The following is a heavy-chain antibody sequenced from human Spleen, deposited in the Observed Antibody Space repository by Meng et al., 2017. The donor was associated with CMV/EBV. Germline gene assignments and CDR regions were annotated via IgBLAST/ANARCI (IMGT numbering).Heavy chain of an antibody. D-gene: IGHD3-3*01. CDR3: ARGSRRPLGSGYLFDY. CDR2: IYTSGST. J-gene: IGHJ4*02. Sequence: QVPLQQWGAGLLKPSETLSLTCAVYGGSFSGYYWSWIRQPPGKGLEWIGRIYTSGSTNYNPSLKSRVTMSVDTSKNQFSLKLSSVTAADTAVYYCARGSRRPLGSGYLFDYWGQGTLVTVSS. V-gene: IGHV4-59*10. CDR1: GGSFSGYY.